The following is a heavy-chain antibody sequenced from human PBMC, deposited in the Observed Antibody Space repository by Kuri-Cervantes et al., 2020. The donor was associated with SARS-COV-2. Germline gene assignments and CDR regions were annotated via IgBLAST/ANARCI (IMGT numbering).Heavy chain of an antibody. J-gene: IGHJ4*02. CDR1: GGSISSDY. V-gene: IGHV4-59*01. Sequence: GSLRLSCTVSGGSISSDYWSWIRQPPGKGLEWIGYIYYSGSTNYNPSLKSRVTISVDTSKNQFSLKLSSVTAADTAVYYCARDPLVTIFGVVLLSYYFDYWGQGILVTVSS. CDR3: ARDPLVTIFGVVLLSYYFDY. D-gene: IGHD3-3*01. CDR2: IYYSGST.